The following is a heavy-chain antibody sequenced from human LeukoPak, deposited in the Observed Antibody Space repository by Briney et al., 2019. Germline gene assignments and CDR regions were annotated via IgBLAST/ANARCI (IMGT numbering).Heavy chain of an antibody. CDR3: AKDEDDYVWGSYRLMNAFDI. Sequence: PGGSLRLSCAASGFTFSSYGMHWVRQAPGKGLEWVAVISYDGSNKYYADSVKGRFTISRDNSKNTLYLQMNSLRAEDTAVYYCAKDEDDYVWGSYRLMNAFDIWGQGTMVTVSS. J-gene: IGHJ3*02. D-gene: IGHD3-16*02. V-gene: IGHV3-30*18. CDR1: GFTFSSYG. CDR2: ISYDGSNK.